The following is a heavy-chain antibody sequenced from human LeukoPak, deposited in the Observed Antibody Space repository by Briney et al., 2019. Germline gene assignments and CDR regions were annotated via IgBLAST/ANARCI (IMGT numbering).Heavy chain of an antibody. CDR1: GYTFTSYY. Sequence: ASVTVSCKASGYTFTSYYMHWVRQAPGQGLEWMGIINPSGGSTSYAQKFQGRVTMTRDTSTSTVYMELSSLRSEDTAVYYCARDVTTVGDAFDIWGQGTMVTVSS. V-gene: IGHV1-46*01. CDR3: ARDVTTVGDAFDI. J-gene: IGHJ3*02. D-gene: IGHD4-23*01. CDR2: INPSGGST.